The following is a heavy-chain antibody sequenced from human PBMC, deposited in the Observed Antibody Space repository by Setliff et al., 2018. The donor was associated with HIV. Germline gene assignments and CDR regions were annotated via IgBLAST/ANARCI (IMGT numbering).Heavy chain of an antibody. J-gene: IGHJ4*02. CDR1: GVSFTSTTYY. CDR3: AIRDRSFDFWSGYYQRDF. Sequence: SETLSLTCNVSGVSFTSTTYYWGWVRQPPGKGLEWIGSIYYSGTTYYKSSLKSRVTISVDTSESHFSLRLNSVSAADTGIYYCAIRDRSFDFWSGYYQRDFWSQGILVTVPQ. D-gene: IGHD3-3*01. CDR2: IYYSGTT. V-gene: IGHV4-39*02.